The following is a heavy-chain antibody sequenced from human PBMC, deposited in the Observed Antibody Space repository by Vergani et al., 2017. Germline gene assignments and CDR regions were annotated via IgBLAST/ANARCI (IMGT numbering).Heavy chain of an antibody. CDR2: IYYSGST. J-gene: IGHJ4*02. Sequence: QVQLQESGPGLVKPSETLSLTCTVSGGSISSYYWSWIRQPPGKGLEWIGYIYYSGSTNYNPSLKSRVTISVDTSKNQFSLKLSSVTAADTAVYYCARAMEGGLDYWGQGTLVTVSS. V-gene: IGHV4-59*12. CDR1: GGSISSYY. D-gene: IGHD2-15*01. CDR3: ARAMEGGLDY.